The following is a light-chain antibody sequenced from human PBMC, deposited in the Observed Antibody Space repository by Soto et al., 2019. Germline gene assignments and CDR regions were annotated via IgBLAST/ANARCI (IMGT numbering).Light chain of an antibody. CDR1: SGHSSYA. J-gene: IGLJ3*02. V-gene: IGLV4-69*01. Sequence: QPVLTQSPSASASLGASVKLTCSLSSGHSSYAIAWHQQQPEKGPRYLMKLNSDGSHTKGDGIPDRFSGSSSGAERYLTISSLQSEDEADYYCQTWGTGIWVFGGGTKFTVL. CDR2: LNSDGSH. CDR3: QTWGTGIWV.